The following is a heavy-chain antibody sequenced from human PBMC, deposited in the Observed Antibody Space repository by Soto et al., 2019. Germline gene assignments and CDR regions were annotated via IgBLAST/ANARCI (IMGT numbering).Heavy chain of an antibody. CDR3: ARDKASRGGAIDY. D-gene: IGHD2-15*01. Sequence: QVQLQESGPGLVKPSQTLSLTCTVSGGSISSGGYYWSWIRQHPGKGLEWIGYIYYSGSTYYNPSLKSRVTISVDTSKNQVSLKLCSVTAADTAVYYCARDKASRGGAIDYWGQGTLVTVSS. V-gene: IGHV4-31*03. J-gene: IGHJ4*02. CDR1: GGSISSGGYY. CDR2: IYYSGST.